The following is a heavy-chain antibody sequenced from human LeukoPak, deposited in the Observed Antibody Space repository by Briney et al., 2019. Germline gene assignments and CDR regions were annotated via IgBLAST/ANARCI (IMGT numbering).Heavy chain of an antibody. Sequence: GGSLRLSCAASGFTFDDYGMSWVRQAPGKGLEWVSGINWNGGGTGYADSVKGRFTISRDNAKNSLYLQMNSLRAEDTALYYCARAGMVAAAYYYYYYMDVWGKGTTVTVSS. J-gene: IGHJ6*03. CDR3: ARAGMVAAAYYYYYYMDV. CDR2: INWNGGGT. CDR1: GFTFDDYG. V-gene: IGHV3-20*04. D-gene: IGHD2-15*01.